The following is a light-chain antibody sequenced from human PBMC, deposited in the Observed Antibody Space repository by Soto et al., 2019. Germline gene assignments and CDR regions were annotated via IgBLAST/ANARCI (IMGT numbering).Light chain of an antibody. CDR2: DAS. V-gene: IGKV1-5*01. Sequence: DIQMTQSPSTLSASVGDRVTITCRASQSISYWLAWYQQKPGKAPKLLIYDASGLESGVPSRFSGSGSGTEFTLTIISLQPDDFATYYCQQYNTYSPTFGQGTKVEIK. CDR1: QSISYW. J-gene: IGKJ1*01. CDR3: QQYNTYSPT.